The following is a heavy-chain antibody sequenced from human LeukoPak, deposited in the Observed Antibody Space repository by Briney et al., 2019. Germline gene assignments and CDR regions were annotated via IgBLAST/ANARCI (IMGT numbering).Heavy chain of an antibody. D-gene: IGHD5-24*01. V-gene: IGHV3-21*01. CDR3: ARRWSPGYMDV. Sequence: GGSLRLSCAASGFTFSSFTMNWVRQAPGKGLEWVSSINSRSNYISYADSVKGRFTISRDNAKNSLYLQLNSLRAEDTAIFYCARRWSPGYMDVWGKGTSVTISS. J-gene: IGHJ6*03. CDR2: INSRSNYI. CDR1: GFTFSSFT.